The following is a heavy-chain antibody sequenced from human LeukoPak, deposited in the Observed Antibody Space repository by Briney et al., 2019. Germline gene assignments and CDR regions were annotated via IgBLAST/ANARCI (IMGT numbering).Heavy chain of an antibody. D-gene: IGHD2-15*01. V-gene: IGHV3-9*01. CDR3: AKDHVGSDYWYFDL. Sequence: GGSLRLSCAASGFTFDDYAMHWVRQAPGKGLEWVSGISWNSGSIDYADSVEGRFTISRDNAKNSLYLQMNSLRAEDTALYFCAKDHVGSDYWYFDLWGRGTLVTVSS. CDR2: ISWNSGSI. CDR1: GFTFDDYA. J-gene: IGHJ2*01.